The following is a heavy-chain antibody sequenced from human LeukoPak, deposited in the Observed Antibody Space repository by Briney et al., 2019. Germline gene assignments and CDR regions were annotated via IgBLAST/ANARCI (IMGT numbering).Heavy chain of an antibody. CDR2: IEGSGGNT. CDR1: LFTFSSYS. V-gene: IGHV3-23*01. J-gene: IGHJ4*02. CDR3: AVTKWELLD. D-gene: IGHD1-26*01. Sequence: GGSLTLSCAASLFTFSSYSMNWVRQAPGKGLEWVSAIEGSGGNTFYADSVKGRFTISRDNSKDTLYMQMNSLRAEDTAVYYCAVTKWELLDWGQGTLVTVSS.